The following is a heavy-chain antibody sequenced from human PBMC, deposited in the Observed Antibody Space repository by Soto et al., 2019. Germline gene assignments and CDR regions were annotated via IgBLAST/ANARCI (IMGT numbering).Heavy chain of an antibody. CDR3: ARRSEYSSSSTYDY. J-gene: IGHJ4*02. D-gene: IGHD6-6*01. V-gene: IGHV4-59*08. Sequence: SETLSLTCTVSGGSISSYYWTWIRQTPGKGLEWTGYIYYSGGTNYNPSLKSRVTISVDTSKNQFSLKLSSVTAADTAVYYCARRSEYSSSSTYDYWGQGTLVTVSS. CDR2: IYYSGGT. CDR1: GGSISSYY.